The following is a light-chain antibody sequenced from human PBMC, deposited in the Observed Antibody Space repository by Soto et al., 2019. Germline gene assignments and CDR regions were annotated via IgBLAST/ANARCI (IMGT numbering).Light chain of an antibody. CDR1: RLGDRY. V-gene: IGLV3-1*01. CDR3: QAWDSSTAV. J-gene: IGLJ2*01. CDR2: EDL. Sequence: SYELTQPPSVSVSPGQTATISCSGDRLGDRYTYWYQQRPGQSPVLVIFEDLKRPSGIPQRFSGSNSGSTATLTISGTQAMDDADYFCQAWDSSTAVFGGGTQLTVL.